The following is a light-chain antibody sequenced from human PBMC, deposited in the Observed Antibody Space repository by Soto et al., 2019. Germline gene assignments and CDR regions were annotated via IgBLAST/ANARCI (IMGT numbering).Light chain of an antibody. Sequence: DIQMTQSPTTLSASVGDGVTITCRASQTISSLLAWYQQRPGTAPKLLIYDVSSLQGGVPSRFSGSGSGTEFTLPISGLQPDDFATYYCQQYNNDWAFGQGTKVE. J-gene: IGKJ1*01. CDR3: QQYNNDWA. V-gene: IGKV1-5*01. CDR2: DVS. CDR1: QTISSL.